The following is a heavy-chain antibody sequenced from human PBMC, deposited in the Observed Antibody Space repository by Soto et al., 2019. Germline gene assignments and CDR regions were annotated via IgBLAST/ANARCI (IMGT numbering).Heavy chain of an antibody. CDR1: GFTFSSYS. J-gene: IGHJ6*03. Sequence: GGSLRLSCAASGFTFSSYSMNWVRQAPGKGLEWVSYISSSSSTIYYADSVKGRFTISRDNAKNSLYLQMNSLRAEDTAVYYCASSYCSGGSCYYYYMDVWGKGTTVTVSS. CDR2: ISSSSSTI. V-gene: IGHV3-48*01. CDR3: ASSYCSGGSCYYYYMDV. D-gene: IGHD2-15*01.